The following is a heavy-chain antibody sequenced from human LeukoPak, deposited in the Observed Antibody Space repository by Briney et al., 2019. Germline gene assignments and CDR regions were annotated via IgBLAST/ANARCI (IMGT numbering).Heavy chain of an antibody. D-gene: IGHD4-17*01. CDR1: GFTFSDYY. Sequence: GGSLRLSCAASGFTFSDYYMSWIRQAPGKGLEWVSYISCSGSTIYYADSVKGRFTISRDNAKNSLYLQMNSLRAEDTAVYYCARDLRPQDHYGDYKINWFDPWGQGTLVTVSS. CDR2: ISCSGSTI. J-gene: IGHJ5*02. CDR3: ARDLRPQDHYGDYKINWFDP. V-gene: IGHV3-11*04.